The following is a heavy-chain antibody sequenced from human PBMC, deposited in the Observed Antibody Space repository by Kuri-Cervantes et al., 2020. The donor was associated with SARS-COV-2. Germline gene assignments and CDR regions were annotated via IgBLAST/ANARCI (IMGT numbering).Heavy chain of an antibody. CDR1: GFTFSSYG. CDR3: ARENTPSIFDY. J-gene: IGHJ4*02. Sequence: GSLRLSCAASGFTFSSYGMHWVRQPPGKGLEWIGEINHSGSTNYNPSLKSRVTISVDTSKNQFSLKLTSVTAADTAVYYCARENTPSIFDYWGQGILVTVSS. CDR2: INHSGST. V-gene: IGHV4-34*01.